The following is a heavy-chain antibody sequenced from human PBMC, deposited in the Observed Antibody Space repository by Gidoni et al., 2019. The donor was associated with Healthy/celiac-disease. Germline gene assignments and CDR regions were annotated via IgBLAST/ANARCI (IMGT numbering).Heavy chain of an antibody. V-gene: IGHV3-30-3*01. CDR2: ISYDGTNK. CDR3: AREREPLKYYGMDV. J-gene: IGHJ6*02. CDR1: SSYA. D-gene: IGHD1-26*01. Sequence: SSYALHWVRQAPGKGLEWVAVISYDGTNKYYADSVKGRFTISRDNSKNTLYLQMNSLRAEDTAVYYCAREREPLKYYGMDVWGQGTTVTVSS.